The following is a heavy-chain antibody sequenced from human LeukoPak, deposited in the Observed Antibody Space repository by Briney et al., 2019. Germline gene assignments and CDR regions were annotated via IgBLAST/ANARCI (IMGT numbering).Heavy chain of an antibody. Sequence: SETLSLTCAVYGGSSSGYYWSWIRQPPGKGLEWIGEINHSGSTNYNPSLKSRVTISVDTSKNQFSLKLSSVTAADTAVYYCARSPDYCSSTSCYALGGFDYWGQGTLVTVSS. CDR1: GGSSSGYY. V-gene: IGHV4-34*01. CDR2: INHSGST. D-gene: IGHD2-2*01. J-gene: IGHJ4*02. CDR3: ARSPDYCSSTSCYALGGFDY.